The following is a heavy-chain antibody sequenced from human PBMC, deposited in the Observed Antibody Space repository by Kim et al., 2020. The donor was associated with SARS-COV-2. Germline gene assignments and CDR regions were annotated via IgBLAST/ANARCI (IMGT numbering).Heavy chain of an antibody. V-gene: IGHV1-8*01. D-gene: IGHD6-19*01. Sequence: ASVKVSCKASGYTFTSYDINWVRQATGQGLEWMGWMNPNSGNTGYAQKFQGRVTMTRNTSISTAHMELSSLGSEDTAVYYCAVWLETNYYYYGMDVWGQGTTVTVS. J-gene: IGHJ6*02. CDR2: MNPNSGNT. CDR1: GYTFTSYD. CDR3: AVWLETNYYYYGMDV.